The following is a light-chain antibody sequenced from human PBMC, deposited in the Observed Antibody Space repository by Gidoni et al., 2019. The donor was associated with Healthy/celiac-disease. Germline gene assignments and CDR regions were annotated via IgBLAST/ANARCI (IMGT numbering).Light chain of an antibody. J-gene: IGKJ3*01. CDR2: AAS. V-gene: IGKV1-39*01. CDR3: QQSYSTPFT. CDR1: QSISSY. Sequence: DIQMTQSPSSLSASVGDRVTITCRANQSISSYLNWNQQKPGKAPKLLIYAASSLQSGVPSRFSGSGSGTDFTLTISSLQPEDFATYYCQQSYSTPFTFGPGSKVDIK.